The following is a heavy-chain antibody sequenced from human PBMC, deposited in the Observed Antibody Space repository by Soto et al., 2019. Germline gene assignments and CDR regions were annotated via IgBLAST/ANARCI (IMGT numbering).Heavy chain of an antibody. V-gene: IGHV3-21*01. CDR1: GFTFSSYS. CDR3: ARSACGGDCYDFDY. Sequence: GSVRLSCAASGFTFSSYSMNWVRQAPGKGLEWVSSISSSSSYIYYADSVKGRFTISRDNAKNSLYLQMNSLRAEDTAVYYCARSACGGDCYDFDYWGQGTLVTVSS. D-gene: IGHD2-21*02. J-gene: IGHJ4*02. CDR2: ISSSSSYI.